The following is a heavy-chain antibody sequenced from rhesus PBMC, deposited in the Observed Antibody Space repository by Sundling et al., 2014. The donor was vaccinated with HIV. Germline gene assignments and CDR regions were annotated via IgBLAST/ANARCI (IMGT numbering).Heavy chain of an antibody. D-gene: IGHD2-15*01. J-gene: IGHJ6*01. CDR3: ARGQVLWVGLDS. Sequence: QVQLVQSGAEVKKPGSSVKVSCKTSGFTFTDYYIHWVRLAPRQGLEWMGWINPCNGNTKFAQKFQARVTMTGDTSTTTAYMELNSLRSGDTAVYYCARGQVLWVGLDSWGQGVVVTVSS. CDR2: INPCNGNT. V-gene: IGHV1S2*01. CDR1: GFTFTDYY.